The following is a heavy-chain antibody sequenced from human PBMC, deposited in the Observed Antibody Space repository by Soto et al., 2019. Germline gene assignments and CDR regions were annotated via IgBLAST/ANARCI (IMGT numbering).Heavy chain of an antibody. D-gene: IGHD3-22*01. CDR3: AKGVRYYDSSGYYYFDY. Sequence: PGWSLRLSCASSVFTFISYAMSWGRQPPGKGLEWVSAISGSGGSTYYADSVKGRFTISRDNSKNTLYLQMNSLRAEDTAVYYCAKGVRYYDSSGYYYFDYWGQGTLVTVSS. J-gene: IGHJ4*02. CDR2: ISGSGGST. CDR1: VFTFISYA. V-gene: IGHV3-23*01.